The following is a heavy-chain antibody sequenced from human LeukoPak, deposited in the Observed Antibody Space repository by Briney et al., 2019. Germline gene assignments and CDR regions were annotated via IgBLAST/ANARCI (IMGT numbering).Heavy chain of an antibody. CDR2: IYPGDSDT. Sequence: GGSLEISCQGSGYSFTSSWIGWVRQVPGKGLEWMGIIYPGDSDTRYRPSFQGQVTISADKSISTAYLQWSSLKASGTAMYYCARFSVGGTYYPNYWGQGTLVSSST. V-gene: IGHV5-51*01. J-gene: IGHJ4*02. CDR1: GYSFTSSW. D-gene: IGHD1-26*01. CDR3: ARFSVGGTYYPNY.